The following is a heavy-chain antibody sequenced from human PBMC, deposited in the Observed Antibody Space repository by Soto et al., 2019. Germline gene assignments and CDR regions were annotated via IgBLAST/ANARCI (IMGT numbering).Heavy chain of an antibody. J-gene: IGHJ4*02. CDR1: GGTFSSYT. D-gene: IGHD2-15*01. V-gene: IGHV1-69*02. CDR3: ATHGAGFGDCSGGSCYSDDY. Sequence: QVQLVQSGAEVKKPGSSVKVSCKASGGTFSSYTISWVRQAPGQGLEWMGRIIPILGIAHYAQKFQGRVTITADKSTSTAYMELSSLRSENTAVYYCATHGAGFGDCSGGSCYSDDYWGLGTPVTVSS. CDR2: IIPILGIA.